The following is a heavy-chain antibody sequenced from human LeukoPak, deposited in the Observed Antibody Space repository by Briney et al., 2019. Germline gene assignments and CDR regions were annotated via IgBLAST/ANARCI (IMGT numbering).Heavy chain of an antibody. CDR1: GGSISSYY. CDR3: ARGSGGYSGYDYVDY. Sequence: SETLSLTCTVSGGSISSYYWSWIRQPPGKGLEWIGFIYDSGSTNYNPSLKSRVTISVDTSKNQFSLKLSSVTAADTAVYYCARGSGGYSGYDYVDYWGQGTLVTVSS. CDR2: IYDSGST. V-gene: IGHV4-59*12. J-gene: IGHJ4*02. D-gene: IGHD5-12*01.